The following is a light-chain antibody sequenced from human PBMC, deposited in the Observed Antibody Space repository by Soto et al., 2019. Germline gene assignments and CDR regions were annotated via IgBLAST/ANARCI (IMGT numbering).Light chain of an antibody. CDR3: SSYTGNTPFFV. J-gene: IGLJ1*01. CDR2: EVS. CDR1: SSDVGGYNY. V-gene: IGLV2-14*01. Sequence: QSALTQPASVSGSDGQSITISCTGTSSDVGGYNYVSWYQQHPGKAPKLMIFEVSNRPSGVSNRFSGSKSDNTASLTISGLQGDDEADYYCSSYTGNTPFFVFGTGTKLTVL.